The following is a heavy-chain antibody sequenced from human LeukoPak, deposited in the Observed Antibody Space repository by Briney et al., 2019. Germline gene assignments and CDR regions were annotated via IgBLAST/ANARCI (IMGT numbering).Heavy chain of an antibody. D-gene: IGHD3-10*01. Sequence: GASVKVSCKASGYTFTSYDINWVRQATGQGLEWMGWMNPNSGDTGYAQKFQGRVTMTRSTSISTAYMELSSLRSEDTAVYYCARGRGFGGPNYYMDVWGKGTTVTVSS. CDR1: GYTFTSYD. CDR3: ARGRGFGGPNYYMDV. J-gene: IGHJ6*03. CDR2: MNPNSGDT. V-gene: IGHV1-8*01.